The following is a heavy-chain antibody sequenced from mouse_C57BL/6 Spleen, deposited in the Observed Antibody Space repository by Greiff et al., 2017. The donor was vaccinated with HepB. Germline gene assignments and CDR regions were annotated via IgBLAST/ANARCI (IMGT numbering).Heavy chain of an antibody. CDR2: ISGGGGNT. J-gene: IGHJ2*01. CDR3: ARQYYGSSHYFDY. Sequence: EVMLVESGGGLVKPGGSLKLSCAASGFTFSSYTMSWVRQTPEKRLEWVATISGGGGNTYYPDSVKGRFTISRDNAKNTLYLQMSSLRSEDTALYYCARQYYGSSHYFDYWGQGTTLTVSS. V-gene: IGHV5-9*01. D-gene: IGHD1-1*01. CDR1: GFTFSSYT.